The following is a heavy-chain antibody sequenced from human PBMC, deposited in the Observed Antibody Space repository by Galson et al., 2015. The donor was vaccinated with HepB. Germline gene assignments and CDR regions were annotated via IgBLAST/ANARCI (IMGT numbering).Heavy chain of an antibody. V-gene: IGHV3-7*03. CDR1: GFTSSSYW. J-gene: IGHJ4*02. CDR3: ARDTPYDSSGYHDY. D-gene: IGHD3-22*01. CDR2: IKQDGSGK. Sequence: SLRLPCAASGFTSSSYWLTWVRPAPAKGLEWVANIKQDGSGKYSVDSVKGRFTISRDNAKNSVYLQMNSLRAEDTAVYYCARDTPYDSSGYHDYWGQGTLVTVSS.